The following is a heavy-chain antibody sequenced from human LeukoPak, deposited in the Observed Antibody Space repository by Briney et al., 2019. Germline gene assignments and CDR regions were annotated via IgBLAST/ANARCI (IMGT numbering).Heavy chain of an antibody. V-gene: IGHV4-38-2*02. Sequence: SETLSLTCTVSGYSISSGYYWGWIRQSPEKGLEWIGSIYHSGATYYNPSLKSRVTISVDTSKNQFSLKLNSVTAADTAVYYCARAGYGDSDFDYWGQGTLVTVSS. CDR1: GYSISSGYY. CDR2: IYHSGAT. D-gene: IGHD4-17*01. J-gene: IGHJ4*02. CDR3: ARAGYGDSDFDY.